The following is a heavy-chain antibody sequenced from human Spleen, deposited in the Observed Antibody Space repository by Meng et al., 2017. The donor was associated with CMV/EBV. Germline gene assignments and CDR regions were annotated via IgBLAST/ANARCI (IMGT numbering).Heavy chain of an antibody. CDR1: GYTFTSYG. Sequence: SGYTFTSYGISWVRQAPGQGLEWMGWISAYNGNTNYAQKLQGRVTMTTDTSTSTAYMELRSLRSDGTAVYYCARDAHSGSSWPVDYWGQGTLVTVSS. V-gene: IGHV1-18*01. CDR3: ARDAHSGSSWPVDY. CDR2: ISAYNGNT. D-gene: IGHD1-26*01. J-gene: IGHJ4*02.